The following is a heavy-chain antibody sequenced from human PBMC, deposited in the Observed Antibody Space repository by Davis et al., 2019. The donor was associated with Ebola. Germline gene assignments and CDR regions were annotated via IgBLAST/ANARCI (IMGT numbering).Heavy chain of an antibody. V-gene: IGHV3-73*01. J-gene: IGHJ1*01. Sequence: GESLKISCAASGFTFSGSAMHWVRQASGKGLEWVGRIRSKANSYATAYAASVKGRFTISRDDSKNTAYLQMNSLRAEDTAVYYCAREGYDSSGYYIYFQHWGQGTLVTVSS. CDR1: GFTFSGSA. D-gene: IGHD3-22*01. CDR3: AREGYDSSGYYIYFQH. CDR2: IRSKANSYAT.